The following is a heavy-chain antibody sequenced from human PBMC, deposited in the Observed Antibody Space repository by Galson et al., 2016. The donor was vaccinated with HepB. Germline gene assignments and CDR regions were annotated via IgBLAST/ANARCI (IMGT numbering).Heavy chain of an antibody. CDR1: GFVFSHFG. Sequence: SLRLSCAASGFVFSHFGLSCLRQAPGKGLEWVASISTRRTTYYSDSVQGRFTISRDNSNNTLYLQMNGLRAEDTAVYYCAKERLVRRIFDHWGQGTL. CDR3: AKERLVRRIFDH. D-gene: IGHD1-1*01. J-gene: IGHJ4*02. V-gene: IGHV3-23*01. CDR2: ISTRRTT.